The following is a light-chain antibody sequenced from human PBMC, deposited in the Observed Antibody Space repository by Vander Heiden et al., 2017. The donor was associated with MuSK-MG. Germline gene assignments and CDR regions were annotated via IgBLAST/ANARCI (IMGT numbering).Light chain of an antibody. CDR3: QRSRT. J-gene: IGKJ1*01. CDR2: GAS. V-gene: IGKV3-20*01. Sequence: EVVLTQSPGTLSLSPGDRATLSCRASQGVNRSYFAVYQQKAGQAPRTRIYGASSRATGIKDRLSGSGSGTDFTRTNSRVEADDFGEYYSQRSRTFGQGTKVEIK. CDR1: QGVNRSY.